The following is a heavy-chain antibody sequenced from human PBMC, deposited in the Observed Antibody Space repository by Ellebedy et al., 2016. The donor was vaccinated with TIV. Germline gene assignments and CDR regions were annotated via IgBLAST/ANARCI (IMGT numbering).Heavy chain of an antibody. Sequence: GGSLRLXXAASGFTFSSFAMNWVRQAPGKGLEWVSAISGNGAWKYYANSVKGRLTISRDSSQNTVYLQMNSLRAEDTAVYYCAIDLWNEPPSPMENWGQGTLVTVSS. CDR1: GFTFSSFA. CDR3: AIDLWNEPPSPMEN. V-gene: IGHV3-23*01. D-gene: IGHD3-3*01. J-gene: IGHJ4*02. CDR2: ISGNGAWK.